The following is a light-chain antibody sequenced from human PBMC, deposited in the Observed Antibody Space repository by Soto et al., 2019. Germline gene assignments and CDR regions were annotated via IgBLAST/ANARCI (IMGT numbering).Light chain of an antibody. CDR2: GNS. CDR1: SSNIGAGYD. CDR3: QSYDSSLTLYV. V-gene: IGLV1-40*01. Sequence: QSALTQPPSVSGAPGHRVTISCTGSSSNIGAGYDVHWYQQLPGTAPKLLIYGNSNRPSGVPDRFSGSKSGTSASLAITGLQAEDEADYYCQSYDSSLTLYVFGTGTKVTVL. J-gene: IGLJ1*01.